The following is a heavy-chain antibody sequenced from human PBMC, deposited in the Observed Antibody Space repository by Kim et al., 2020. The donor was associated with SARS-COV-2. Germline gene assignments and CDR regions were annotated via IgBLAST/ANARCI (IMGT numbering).Heavy chain of an antibody. D-gene: IGHD2-2*01. J-gene: IGHJ4*02. V-gene: IGHV4-59*01. Sequence: SETLSLTCIVSGGSITSYYWSWIRQPPGKGLEYIGYIYYSGSTNYNPSLKSRVTMSADASKNQFSLKLRSVTAADTAVYYCARVSDCSSTSCDASNFDYWGQGTLVTVSS. CDR1: GGSITSYY. CDR3: ARVSDCSSTSCDASNFDY. CDR2: IYYSGST.